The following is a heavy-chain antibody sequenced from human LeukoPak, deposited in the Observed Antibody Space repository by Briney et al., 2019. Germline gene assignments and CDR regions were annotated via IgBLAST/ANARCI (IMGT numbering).Heavy chain of an antibody. CDR3: AIDQYYFSGSYLSAFDI. J-gene: IGHJ3*02. CDR2: TYFRAQWYN. Sequence: SQTLSLTCAISGDSVSSNSAASNWIRQSPSRGLECLGRTYFRAQWYNDYAVCVKSRITVHPDTSKKQFSLQLKSATPEDAAVYYCAIDQYYFSGSYLSAFDIWGQGTMVTVSS. V-gene: IGHV6-1*01. CDR1: GDSVSSNSAA. D-gene: IGHD3-10*01.